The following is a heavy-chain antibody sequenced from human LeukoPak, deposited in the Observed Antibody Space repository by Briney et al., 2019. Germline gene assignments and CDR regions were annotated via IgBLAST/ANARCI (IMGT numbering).Heavy chain of an antibody. CDR1: GFTVSSNY. V-gene: IGHV3-66*01. CDR3: ARDGAIAASDY. J-gene: IGHJ4*02. Sequence: GGSLRLSCAASGFTVSSNYMSWVRQAPGKGLEWVSVIYSGGSTYYADSVKGRFTISRDNAKNSLYLQMNSLRAEDTAVYYCARDGAIAASDYWGQGTLVTVSS. D-gene: IGHD6-6*01. CDR2: IYSGGST.